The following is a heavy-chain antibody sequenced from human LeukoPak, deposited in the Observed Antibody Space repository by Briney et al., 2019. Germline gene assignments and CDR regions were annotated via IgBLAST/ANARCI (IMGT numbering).Heavy chain of an antibody. CDR1: GGSISSSNW. CDR3: ARDPGGRFGENFYYYGMDV. J-gene: IGHJ6*02. V-gene: IGHV4-4*02. Sequence: PSETPSLTCAVSGGSISSSNWWSWVRQPPGKGLEWIGEIYHSGSTNYNPSLKSRVTISVDKSKNQFSLKLSSVTAADTAVYYCARDPGGRFGENFYYYGMDVWGQGTTVTVSS. CDR2: IYHSGST. D-gene: IGHD3-10*01.